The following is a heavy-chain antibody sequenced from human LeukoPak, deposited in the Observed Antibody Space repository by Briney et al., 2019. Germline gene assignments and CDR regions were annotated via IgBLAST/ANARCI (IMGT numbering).Heavy chain of an antibody. J-gene: IGHJ4*02. CDR2: VIPNSGAT. V-gene: IGHV1-2*02. CDR3: ARGVTISGHDS. D-gene: IGHD2-15*01. CDR1: GYTFTDYY. Sequence: ASVKVSCKASGYTFTDYYLHWLRQAPGQGLEWMGWVIPNSGATTYAQKFQGKVTMTRDTPINTAYMELNSLRSDDTAVYYCARGVTISGHDSWGQGTQVTVSS.